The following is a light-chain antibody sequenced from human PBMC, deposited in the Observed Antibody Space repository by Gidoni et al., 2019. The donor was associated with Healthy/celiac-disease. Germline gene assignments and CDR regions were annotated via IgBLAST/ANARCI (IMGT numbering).Light chain of an antibody. CDR3: QQYNDWPSLT. Sequence: EIVMTQSPATLSVSPGERATPSCRASQSVSSNLAWYQQKPGQAPRLLIYGASTKAAGIPARFSSSGSGTEFTLTISSLLSEDFAVYYCQQYNDWPSLTFGGGTKVEIK. V-gene: IGKV3-15*01. J-gene: IGKJ4*01. CDR1: QSVSSN. CDR2: GAS.